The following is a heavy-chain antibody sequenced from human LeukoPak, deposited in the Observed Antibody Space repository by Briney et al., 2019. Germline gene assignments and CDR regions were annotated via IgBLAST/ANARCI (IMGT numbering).Heavy chain of an antibody. J-gene: IGHJ6*03. CDR2: ISSSSSYI. CDR3: ARAKDRGYYYYMDV. CDR1: GFTFSSYS. Sequence: GGSLRLSCAASGFTFSSYSMNWVRQAPGKGLEWVSSISSSSSYIYYPDSVKGRFTISRDNAKNSLYLQMNSLRAEDTAVYYCARAKDRGYYYYMDVWGKGTTVTVSS. D-gene: IGHD1-14*01. V-gene: IGHV3-21*01.